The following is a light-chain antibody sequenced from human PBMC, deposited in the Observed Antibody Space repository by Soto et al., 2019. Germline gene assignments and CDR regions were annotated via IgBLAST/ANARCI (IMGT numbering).Light chain of an antibody. CDR2: EVT. CDR1: SSDIGGFNY. CDR3: SSYTSGITPFL. Sequence: QSALAQPASVSGSPGQSITISCTGSSSDIGGFNYVSWHQQHPGEAPKLMIYEVTHRPSGVSNRFSGSKSGNTASLTISGLQAEDEADYYCSSYTSGITPFLFGTGTKVTVL. V-gene: IGLV2-14*01. J-gene: IGLJ1*01.